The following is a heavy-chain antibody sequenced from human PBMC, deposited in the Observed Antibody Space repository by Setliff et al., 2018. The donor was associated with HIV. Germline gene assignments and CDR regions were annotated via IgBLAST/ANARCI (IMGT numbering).Heavy chain of an antibody. CDR3: ARQDIPTGYYLFDY. V-gene: IGHV1-2*06. D-gene: IGHD3-9*01. J-gene: IGHJ4*02. Sequence: ASVKVSCKASGYKFTGHHIQWMRQAPGQGLEWMGRNSPNMGDTQYAQKLKGRIIMTMDTSINTVYMELSSLTSDDTALYYCARQDIPTGYYLFDYWGQGTQVTVSS. CDR2: NSPNMGDT. CDR1: GYKFTGHH.